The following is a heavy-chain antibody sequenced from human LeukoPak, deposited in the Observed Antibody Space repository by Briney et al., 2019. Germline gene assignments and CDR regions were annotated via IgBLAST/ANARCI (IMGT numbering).Heavy chain of an antibody. Sequence: GGSLRLSYAASGFTFGNYWMHWVRHVPGKGLVWVSRINTDGSTITYADSVKGRFTISRDNAKNKVYLQMSSLRAEDTAVYYCARGDYGDYFDYWGQGTLIIVSS. D-gene: IGHD4-17*01. CDR3: ARGDYGDYFDY. V-gene: IGHV3-74*01. CDR1: GFTFGNYW. CDR2: INTDGSTI. J-gene: IGHJ4*02.